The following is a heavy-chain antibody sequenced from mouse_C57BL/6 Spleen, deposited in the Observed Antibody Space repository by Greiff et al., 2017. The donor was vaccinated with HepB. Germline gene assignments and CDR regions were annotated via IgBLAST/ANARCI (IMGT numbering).Heavy chain of an antibody. CDR2: IYPGSGST. V-gene: IGHV1-55*01. CDR1: GYTFTSYW. CDR3: ARSLYDYRQGFAY. D-gene: IGHD2-4*01. J-gene: IGHJ3*01. Sequence: QVHVKQPGAELVKPGASVKMSCKASGYTFTSYWITWVKQRPGQGLEWIGDIYPGSGSTNYNEKFKSKATLTVDTSSSPAYMQLSSLTSEDSAVYYGARSLYDYRQGFAYWGQGTLVTVSA.